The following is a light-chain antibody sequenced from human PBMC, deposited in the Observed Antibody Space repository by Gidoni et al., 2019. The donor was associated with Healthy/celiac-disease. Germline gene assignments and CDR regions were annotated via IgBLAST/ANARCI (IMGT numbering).Light chain of an antibody. V-gene: IGKV1-33*01. CDR1: QDISNY. CDR2: DAS. Sequence: QSPSSLSASVGDRVTITCQASQDISNYLNWYQQKPGKAPKLLIYDASNLETGVPSRFSGSGSGTDFTFTISSLQPEDIATYYCQQYDTLPLTFGGGTKVEIK. J-gene: IGKJ4*01. CDR3: QQYDTLPLT.